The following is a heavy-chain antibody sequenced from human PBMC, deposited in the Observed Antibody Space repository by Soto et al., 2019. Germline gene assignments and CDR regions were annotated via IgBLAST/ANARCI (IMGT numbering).Heavy chain of an antibody. CDR3: ARGIAAPFYYFDY. Sequence: QVQLVQSGAEVKKPGSSVKVSCKASGGTFSSYTISWVRQAPGQGLEWMGRIIPILGIANYAQKFQGRVTITADKSTSTAYRELRSLRSEDTAVYYCARGIAAPFYYFDYWGQGTLVTVSS. V-gene: IGHV1-69*02. D-gene: IGHD6-13*01. CDR2: IIPILGIA. CDR1: GGTFSSYT. J-gene: IGHJ4*02.